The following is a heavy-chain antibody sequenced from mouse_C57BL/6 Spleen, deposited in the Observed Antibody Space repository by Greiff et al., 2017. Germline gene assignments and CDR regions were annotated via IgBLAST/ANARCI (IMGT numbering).Heavy chain of an antibody. V-gene: IGHV1-80*01. CDR2: IYPGDGDT. J-gene: IGHJ1*03. CDR1: GYAFSSYW. CDR3: ARGAYYSLYFDV. D-gene: IGHD2-12*01. Sequence: QVQLKQSGAELVKPGASVKISCKASGYAFSSYWMNWVKQRPGKGLAWIGQIYPGDGDTNYNGKFKGKATLTADKSSSTAYMQLSSLTSEDSAVYFCARGAYYSLYFDVWGTGTTVTVSS.